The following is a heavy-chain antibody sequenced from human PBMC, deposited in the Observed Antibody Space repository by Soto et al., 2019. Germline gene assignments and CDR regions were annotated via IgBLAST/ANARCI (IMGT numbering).Heavy chain of an antibody. J-gene: IGHJ4*02. Sequence: GGSLRLSCAASGFTFSSYGVHWVRQAPGKGLEWVAVISYDGSNKYYADSVKGRFTISRDNSKNTLYLQMNSLRAEDTALYDCAKDVLPWRPRRVTNHGYWGQGTPVTVSP. D-gene: IGHD5-18*01. V-gene: IGHV3-30*18. CDR1: GFTFSSYG. CDR2: ISYDGSNK. CDR3: AKDVLPWRPRRVTNHGY.